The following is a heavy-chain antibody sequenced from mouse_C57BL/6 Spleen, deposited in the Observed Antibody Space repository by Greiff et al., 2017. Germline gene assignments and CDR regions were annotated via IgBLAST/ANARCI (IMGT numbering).Heavy chain of an antibody. Sequence: VQLQQPGAELVKPGASVKMSCKASGYTFTSYWITWVKQRPGQGLAWIGDIYPGSGSTNYNEKFKSKATLSVDTSSSAAYMQLSSLTSEDSAVYYCARDDSNYLWYFDVWGTGTTVTVAS. CDR2: IYPGSGST. CDR3: ARDDSNYLWYFDV. CDR1: GYTFTSYW. V-gene: IGHV1-55*01. D-gene: IGHD2-5*01. J-gene: IGHJ1*03.